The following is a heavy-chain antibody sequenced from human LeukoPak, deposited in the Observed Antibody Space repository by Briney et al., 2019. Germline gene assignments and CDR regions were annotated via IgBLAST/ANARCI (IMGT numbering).Heavy chain of an antibody. Sequence: ASVKVSCKASGYTFTGYYMHWVRQAPGQGLEWMGWINPNSGGTNYAQKFQGRVTMTRDTSISTAYMELSRLRPDDTAVYYCARLYCSSTSCHGFDYWGQGTLVTVSS. D-gene: IGHD2-2*01. V-gene: IGHV1-2*02. CDR1: GYTFTGYY. CDR3: ARLYCSSTSCHGFDY. CDR2: INPNSGGT. J-gene: IGHJ4*02.